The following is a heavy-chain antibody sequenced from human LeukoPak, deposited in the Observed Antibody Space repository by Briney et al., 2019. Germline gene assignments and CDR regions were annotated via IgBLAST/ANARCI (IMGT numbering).Heavy chain of an antibody. V-gene: IGHV3-23*01. D-gene: IGHD5-18*01. J-gene: IGHJ5*02. CDR3: AKGGGRLSWGIRLWFFDH. CDR1: GFTFSSYA. CDR2: IGGNGGST. Sequence: ESGGSLRLSCAASGFTFSSYAMSWVRQAPGKGLEWVSGIGGNGGSTYYADSVKGRFTISRDNSQNTLYLQMSSPRAEDTAVYYCAKGGGRLSWGIRLWFFDHWGQGALVTVSS.